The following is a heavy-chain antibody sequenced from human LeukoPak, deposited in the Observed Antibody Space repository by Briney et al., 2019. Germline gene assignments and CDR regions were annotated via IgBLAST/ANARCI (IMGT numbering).Heavy chain of an antibody. V-gene: IGHV3-23*01. J-gene: IGHJ2*01. Sequence: GGSLRLSCAASGFTFSSYAMSWVRQAPGKGLEWVSVISGSGDSTNYADSVKGRFTISRDNSRNTLFLQINSLRDEDTAVYYCAKPIVVVNQDWYFDLWGRGTLVTVFS. CDR2: ISGSGDST. CDR1: GFTFSSYA. CDR3: AKPIVVVNQDWYFDL. D-gene: IGHD2-21*01.